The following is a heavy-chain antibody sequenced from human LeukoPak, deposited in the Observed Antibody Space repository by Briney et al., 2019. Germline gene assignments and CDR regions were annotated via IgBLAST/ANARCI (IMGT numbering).Heavy chain of an antibody. D-gene: IGHD5-18*01. J-gene: IGHJ4*02. CDR2: IYYSGST. CDR3: AIRQGWWLQPIDY. Sequence: PSETLSLTCTVSGGSISSSSYYWGWIRQPPGKGLEWIGSIYYSGSTYYNPSLKSRVTISVDTSKNQFSLKLSSVTAADTAVYYCAIRQGWWLQPIDYWGQGTLVTVSS. CDR1: GGSISSSSYY. V-gene: IGHV4-39*07.